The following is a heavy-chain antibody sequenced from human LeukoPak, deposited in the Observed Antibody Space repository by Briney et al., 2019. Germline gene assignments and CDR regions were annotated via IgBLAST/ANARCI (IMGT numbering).Heavy chain of an antibody. V-gene: IGHV4-30-2*01. Sequence: SQTLSLTCAVSGGSISSGGYSWSWIRQPPGKGLEWIGYIYHSGSTYYNPSLKSRVTISVDRSKNQFSLKLSSVTAADTAVYYCARASDWFDPWGQGTLVTVSS. J-gene: IGHJ5*02. CDR3: ARASDWFDP. CDR2: IYHSGST. CDR1: GGSISSGGYS.